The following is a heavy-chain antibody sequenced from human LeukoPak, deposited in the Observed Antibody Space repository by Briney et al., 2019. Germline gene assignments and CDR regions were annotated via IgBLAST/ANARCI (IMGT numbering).Heavy chain of an antibody. CDR1: SGSISSGTYY. Sequence: SETLSLTCTVSSGSISSGTYYWSWIRQPAGKGLEWIGRIYTSGSTNYNPSLKSRVTISIDSSENQFALKLKSVTAADTAVYYCARDRERGMVRGILDYWGQGTLVTVSS. CDR3: ARDRERGMVRGILDY. CDR2: IYTSGST. D-gene: IGHD3-10*01. V-gene: IGHV4-61*02. J-gene: IGHJ4*02.